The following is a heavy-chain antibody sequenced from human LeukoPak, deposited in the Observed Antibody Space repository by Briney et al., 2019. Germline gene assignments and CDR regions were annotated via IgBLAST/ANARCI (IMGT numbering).Heavy chain of an antibody. CDR1: GGSITDYY. D-gene: IGHD4-17*01. CDR2: LYPSRST. Sequence: SETLSLTCTVSGGSITDYYWSWIRQPAGKGLEWIGRLYPSRSTIYNPSLKSRLTMSVDTSKNQFSLKLTSVTAADTAVYYCARDPGDYDHDWYFDLWGRGTLVTVSS. J-gene: IGHJ2*01. V-gene: IGHV4-4*07. CDR3: ARDPGDYDHDWYFDL.